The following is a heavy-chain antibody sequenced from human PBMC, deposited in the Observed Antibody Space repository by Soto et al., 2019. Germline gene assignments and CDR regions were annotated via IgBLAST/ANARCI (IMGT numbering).Heavy chain of an antibody. V-gene: IGHV3-15*07. J-gene: IGHJ5*02. CDR1: NFSFANAW. CDR3: TTRAIWA. Sequence: SINLYFATSNFSFANAWVNWVRQSPGKGLEWVGRIKSKTDGGTTDYTASVKGRFTISRDDSINTSFLQMNSLKTEDTAVYYCTTRAIWAWGQGT. D-gene: IGHD2-21*01. CDR2: IKSKTDGGTT.